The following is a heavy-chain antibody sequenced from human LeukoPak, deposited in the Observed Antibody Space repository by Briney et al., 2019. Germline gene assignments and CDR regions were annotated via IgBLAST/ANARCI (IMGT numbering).Heavy chain of an antibody. Sequence: ASVKVSCKASGYTFTGYCMHWVRQAPGQGLEWMGWINPNSGGTNYAQKFQGRVTMTRDTSISTAYMELSRLRSDDTAVYYCARDLDRYDSSGYYPGDYWGQGTLVTVSS. J-gene: IGHJ4*02. V-gene: IGHV1-2*02. CDR2: INPNSGGT. CDR1: GYTFTGYC. D-gene: IGHD3-22*01. CDR3: ARDLDRYDSSGYYPGDY.